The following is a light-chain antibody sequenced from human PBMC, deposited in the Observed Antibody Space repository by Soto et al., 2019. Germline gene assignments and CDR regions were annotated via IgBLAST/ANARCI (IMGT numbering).Light chain of an antibody. CDR2: EAS. J-gene: IGKJ4*01. Sequence: DIQMTQSPSSLSASVGDRVTITCRASQNINSYLNWCQQKLGEAPKLLIYEASSLQSGVPSRFSGSGSGADFTLTISSLQPEDFATYYCQQSYSTPLTCGGGTKVEI. CDR1: QNINSY. CDR3: QQSYSTPLT. V-gene: IGKV1-39*01.